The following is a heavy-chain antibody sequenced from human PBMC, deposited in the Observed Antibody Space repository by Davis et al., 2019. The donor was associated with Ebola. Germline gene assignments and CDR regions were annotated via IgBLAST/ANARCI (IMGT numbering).Heavy chain of an antibody. CDR2: INAGNGNT. CDR1: GYTFTSYA. D-gene: IGHD5-18*01. J-gene: IGHJ6*02. V-gene: IGHV1-3*01. CDR3: ARDYQTAMDRYYYYGMDV. Sequence: AASVKVSCKASGYTFTSYAMHWVRQAPGQRLEWMGWINAGNGNTKYSQKFQGRVTMTRDTSTSTAYMELRSLRSDDTAVYYCARDYQTAMDRYYYYGMDVWGQGTTVTVSS.